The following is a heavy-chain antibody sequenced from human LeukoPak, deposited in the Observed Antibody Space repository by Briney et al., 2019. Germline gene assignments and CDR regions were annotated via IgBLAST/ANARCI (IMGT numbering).Heavy chain of an antibody. CDR2: IASDGSST. Sequence: GGSLRLSCAASGFTLNNAWMNWVRQAPGKGLVWVSRIASDGSSTTYADSVKGRFSISRDNAKNTLYLQMNSLRVEDTAVYYCARGRPHGNDYWGQGTLVTVSS. V-gene: IGHV3-74*01. D-gene: IGHD4-23*01. CDR3: ARGRPHGNDY. CDR1: GFTLNNAW. J-gene: IGHJ4*02.